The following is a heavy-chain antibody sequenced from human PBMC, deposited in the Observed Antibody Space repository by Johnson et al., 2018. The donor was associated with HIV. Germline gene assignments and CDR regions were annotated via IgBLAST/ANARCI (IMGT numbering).Heavy chain of an antibody. CDR1: GFTFSSYD. J-gene: IGHJ3*02. CDR3: AREEIVVVTAMDAFDI. CDR2: ISYDGSNK. D-gene: IGHD2-21*02. Sequence: QVQLVESGGGLAQPGGSLRLSCAASGFTFSSYDMHWVRQATGKGLEWVAVISYDGSNKYYADSVKGRFTISRDNSKNTLYLQMNSLRAEDTAVYYCAREEIVVVTAMDAFDIWGQGTMVTVSS. V-gene: IGHV3-30-3*01.